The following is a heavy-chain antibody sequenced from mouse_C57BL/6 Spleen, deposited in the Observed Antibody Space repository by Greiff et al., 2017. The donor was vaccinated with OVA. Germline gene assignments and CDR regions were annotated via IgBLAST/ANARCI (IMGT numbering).Heavy chain of an antibody. V-gene: IGHV3-6*01. D-gene: IGHD2-1*01. CDR1: GYSITSGYY. CDR2: ISYDGSN. Sequence: EVKLEESGPGLVKPSQSLSLTCSVTGYSITSGYYWNWIRQFPGNKLEWMGYISYDGSNNYNPSLKNRISITRDTSKNQFFLKLNSVTTEDTATYYCARDLIYYGNSYAMDYWGQGTSVTVSS. CDR3: ARDLIYYGNSYAMDY. J-gene: IGHJ4*01.